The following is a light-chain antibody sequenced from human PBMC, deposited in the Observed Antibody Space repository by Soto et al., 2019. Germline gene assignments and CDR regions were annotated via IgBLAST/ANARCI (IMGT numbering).Light chain of an antibody. V-gene: IGKV2-24*01. Sequence: VMTQTPLSSPVTLGQPASISCRSSQSLVHGDGTTYLNWLHQRPGQPPRLLIYRVSNRFSGVPERVSGGWAVAAFTLNISRVEAEDVVTFYCMQITHYSPYTFGQVTKLEI. CDR3: MQITHYSPYT. CDR2: RVS. CDR1: QSLVHGDGTTY. J-gene: IGKJ2*01.